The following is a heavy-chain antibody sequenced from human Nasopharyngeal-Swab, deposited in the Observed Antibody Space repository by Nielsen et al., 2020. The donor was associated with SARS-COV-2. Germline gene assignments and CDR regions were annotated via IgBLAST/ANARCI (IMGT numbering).Heavy chain of an antibody. CDR3: ASALVWFGEIWFDP. J-gene: IGHJ5*02. CDR2: IGGTGGST. Sequence: GESLKISCAASGFTFSGYAMSWVRQAPGKGLEWVSAIGGTGGSTYYADSVKGQFTISRDNSKNTLYLQMNSLRAEDTAVYYCASALVWFGEIWFDPWGQGTTVTVSS. CDR1: GFTFSGYA. V-gene: IGHV3-23*01. D-gene: IGHD3-10*01.